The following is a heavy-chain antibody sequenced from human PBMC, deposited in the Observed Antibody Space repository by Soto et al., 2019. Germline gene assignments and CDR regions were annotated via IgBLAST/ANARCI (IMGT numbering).Heavy chain of an antibody. Sequence: QLPLQESGPGLVKPSETLSLTCTVSGGSISSSSYYWGWIRQPPGKGLEWIGSIYYSGSTYYNPSLKSRVTRSVDTSKNQFSLKLSSVTAADTAVYYCPRLIVGDWYFDLWGRGTLVTVSS. D-gene: IGHD1-26*01. J-gene: IGHJ2*01. V-gene: IGHV4-39*01. CDR1: GGSISSSSYY. CDR3: PRLIVGDWYFDL. CDR2: IYYSGST.